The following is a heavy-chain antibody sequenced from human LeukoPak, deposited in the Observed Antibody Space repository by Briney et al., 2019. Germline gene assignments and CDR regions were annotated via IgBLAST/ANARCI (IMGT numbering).Heavy chain of an antibody. CDR3: AREGRGMVRGVIITLGHFDY. J-gene: IGHJ4*02. D-gene: IGHD3-10*01. Sequence: GGSLRLSCAASGFTFDDYGMSWVRQAPGKGLEWVSGINWNGGSTGYADSVKGRFTISRDNAKNSLYLQMNSLRAEDTAVYYCAREGRGMVRGVIITLGHFDYWGQGTLVTVSS. CDR2: INWNGGST. CDR1: GFTFDDYG. V-gene: IGHV3-20*04.